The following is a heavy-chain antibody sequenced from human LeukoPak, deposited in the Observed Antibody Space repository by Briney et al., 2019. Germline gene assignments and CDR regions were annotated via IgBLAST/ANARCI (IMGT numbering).Heavy chain of an antibody. CDR1: GFTFSIYA. V-gene: IGHV3-23*01. CDR2: ISGIGGST. J-gene: IGHJ4*02. D-gene: IGHD3-10*01. CDR3: AKAHGEDRRTYDY. Sequence: GGPLTLSCGACGFTFSIYAMRWLRQATGGGGEWVSAISGIGGSTYYADSVKGRFTISRDNSKNTLYLQMNSLRAEDTALYYCAKAHGEDRRTYDYWGQGTLVTVSS.